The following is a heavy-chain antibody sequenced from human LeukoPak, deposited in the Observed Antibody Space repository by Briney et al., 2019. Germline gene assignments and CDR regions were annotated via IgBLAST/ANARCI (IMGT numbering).Heavy chain of an antibody. CDR2: IYHSGST. J-gene: IGHJ3*02. CDR3: ARHGSRDAFDI. Sequence: PSETLSLTCTVSGGSISSGGYYWSWIRQPPGKGLEWIGYIYHSGSTYYNPSLKSRVTISVDRSKNQFSLKLSSVTAADTAVYYCARHGSRDAFDIWGQGTMVTVSS. CDR1: GGSISSGGYY. V-gene: IGHV4-30-2*01. D-gene: IGHD2-2*01.